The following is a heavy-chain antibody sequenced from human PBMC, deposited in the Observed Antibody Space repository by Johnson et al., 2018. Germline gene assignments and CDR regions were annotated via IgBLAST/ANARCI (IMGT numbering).Heavy chain of an antibody. CDR1: GFTFSSYG. D-gene: IGHD1-26*01. CDR2: ISTAGSNK. Sequence: QVQLVQSGGGVVQXGRSLRLSCVASGFTFSSYGMHWVRQAPGKGLEWVAVISTAGSNKYQADSGKGRFTISRDISKNTLYLQMNSLRVADTAVYYRAKGIHAEWELPYYYYYGMDVWGQGTTVTVSS. V-gene: IGHV3-30*18. CDR3: AKGIHAEWELPYYYYYGMDV. J-gene: IGHJ6*02.